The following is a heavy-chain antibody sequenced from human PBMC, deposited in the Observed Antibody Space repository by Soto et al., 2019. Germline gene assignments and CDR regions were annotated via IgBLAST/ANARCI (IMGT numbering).Heavy chain of an antibody. D-gene: IGHD2-2*01. CDR3: ARTGYCSSTSCYLSWFDP. CDR2: IIPILGIA. V-gene: IGHV1-69*02. Sequence: QVPLVQSGAEVKKPGSSVKVSCKASGGTFSSYTISWVRQAPGQGLEWMGRIIPILGIANYAQKFQGRVTITADKSTSTAYMELSSLRSEDTAVYYCARTGYCSSTSCYLSWFDPWGQGTLVTVSS. J-gene: IGHJ5*02. CDR1: GGTFSSYT.